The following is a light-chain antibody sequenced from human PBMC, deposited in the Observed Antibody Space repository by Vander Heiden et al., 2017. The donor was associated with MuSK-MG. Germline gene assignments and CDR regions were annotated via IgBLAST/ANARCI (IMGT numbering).Light chain of an antibody. J-gene: IGLJ2*01. V-gene: IGLV2-23*02. CDR2: EVS. CDR1: SRDIGAYDI. CDR3: CSYAGGDNNVI. Sequence: QSALTQPASVSGSPGQSITLSCTGTSRDIGAYDIVSWYQQPPGKAPKVLIYEVSNRPSGVSNRFSGSKFGNTASLTISGLQAEDEADYYCCSYAGGDNNVIFGGGTKLTVL.